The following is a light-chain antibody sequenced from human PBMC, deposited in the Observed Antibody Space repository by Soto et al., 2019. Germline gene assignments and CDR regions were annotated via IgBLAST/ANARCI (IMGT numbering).Light chain of an antibody. CDR1: SSNIGAAYD. CDR2: ANS. V-gene: IGLV1-40*01. Sequence: QPVLTQPPSVSGAPGQRVTISCTGSSSNIGAAYDVHWYQHLPGTAPKLLIYANSNRPSGVPDRFSGSKSDTSASLAITGLQAEDEADYYCQSYDISLTGVVFGGGTKLTVL. CDR3: QSYDISLTGVV. J-gene: IGLJ2*01.